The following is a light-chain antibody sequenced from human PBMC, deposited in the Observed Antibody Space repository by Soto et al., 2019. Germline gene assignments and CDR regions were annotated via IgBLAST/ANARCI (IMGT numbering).Light chain of an antibody. V-gene: IGKV2-24*01. CDR1: QGLVYSDGNTY. J-gene: IGKJ1*01. Sequence: IVMTQTPLSSPVTLGQPASISCRSSQGLVYSDGNTYLSWLQQRPGQPPRLLIYKVSNRLSGVPDRFSGSGAGTDFTLKIRRVEAEDVGIYYCMQAAEFPWTFGQWTRVEIK. CDR3: MQAAEFPWT. CDR2: KVS.